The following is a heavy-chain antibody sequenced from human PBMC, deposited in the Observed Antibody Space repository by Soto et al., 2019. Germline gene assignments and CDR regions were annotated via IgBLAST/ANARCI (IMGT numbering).Heavy chain of an antibody. J-gene: IGHJ4*02. CDR3: ARQGVQYKVRGVTI. D-gene: IGHD3-10*01. Sequence: SETLSLTCTVSGGSISSYYWSWIRQPPGQGLAWIGNIYYSGMTNYNPALKSRVCISVVTSMDVFSLKLSSVTAADTAVYYCARQGVQYKVRGVTIWGQGSVVTSPQ. V-gene: IGHV4-59*08. CDR1: GGSISSYY. CDR2: IYYSGMT.